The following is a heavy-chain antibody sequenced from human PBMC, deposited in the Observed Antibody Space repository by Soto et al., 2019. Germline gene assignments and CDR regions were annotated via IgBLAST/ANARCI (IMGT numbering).Heavy chain of an antibody. D-gene: IGHD5-12*01. CDR3: ARGQEGIVATH. V-gene: IGHV4-34*01. CDR1: GGCLTGYY. CDR2: VKDGGST. Sequence: QVQLQQWGAGLLKPSETLSLTCTVNGGCLTGYYWSWNRQPPGKGLEWIGEVKDGGSTNYSPSLRRRVSISADTSKNHFSLRLNSVTAADTAVYFCARGQEGIVATHWDQGALVTVSS. J-gene: IGHJ4*02.